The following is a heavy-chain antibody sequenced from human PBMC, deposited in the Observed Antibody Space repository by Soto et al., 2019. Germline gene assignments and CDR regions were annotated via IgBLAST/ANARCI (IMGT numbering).Heavy chain of an antibody. J-gene: IGHJ5*02. CDR3: ARATYWFDP. CDR1: GGSFSGYY. Sequence: QVQLQQWGAGLLKPSETLSLTCAVYGGSFSGYYWSWIRQPPGKGLEWSGEINHSGSTNYNPSLRSRVTISVDTSKNHFSLKLSSVTAADTAVYYCARATYWFDPWGQGTLVTVSS. V-gene: IGHV4-34*01. CDR2: INHSGST.